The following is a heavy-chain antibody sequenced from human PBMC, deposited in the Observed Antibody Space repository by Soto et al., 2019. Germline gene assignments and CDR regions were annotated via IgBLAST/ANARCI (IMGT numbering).Heavy chain of an antibody. CDR1: GFTFSSYA. CDR2: ISYDGSNK. V-gene: IGHV3-30-3*01. Sequence: QVQLVESGGGVVQPGRSLRLSCAASGFTFSSYAMHWVRQAPGKGLEWVAVISYDGSNKYYADSVKGRFTISRDDSKNTLYLPMNILRAEDTAVYYWAGEYVIVVAQGVDYWGPGSLVTGSS. D-gene: IGHD3-22*01. J-gene: IGHJ4*02. CDR3: AGEYVIVVAQGVDY.